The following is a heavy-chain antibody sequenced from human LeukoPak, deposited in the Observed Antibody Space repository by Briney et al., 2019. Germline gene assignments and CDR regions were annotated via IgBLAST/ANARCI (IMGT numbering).Heavy chain of an antibody. CDR1: GGTFSSYA. CDR3: ARTVNNGFDI. D-gene: IGHD4-17*01. V-gene: IGHV1-69*13. CDR2: IIPIFGTA. J-gene: IGHJ3*02. Sequence: SVKVSCKASGGTFSSYAISWVRQAPGQGLEWMGGIIPIFGTANYAQKFQGRVTITADESTSTAYMELSRLRSEDTAVYYCARTVNNGFDIWGQGTMVTVSP.